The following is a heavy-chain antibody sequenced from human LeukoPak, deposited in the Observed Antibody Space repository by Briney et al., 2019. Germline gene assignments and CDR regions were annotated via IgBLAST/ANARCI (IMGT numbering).Heavy chain of an antibody. D-gene: IGHD6-6*01. J-gene: IGHJ4*02. V-gene: IGHV3-7*01. CDR1: GFTFSTYW. CDR2: IKADGGEK. Sequence: PGGSLRLSCAASGFTFSTYWMNWFRQTPGKGLEWVAKIKADGGEKDHVASVKGRFTISRDNAKNSLYLQMNSLRDEDTAVYYCARGGAARPDFWGQGTLVTVSS. CDR3: ARGGAARPDF.